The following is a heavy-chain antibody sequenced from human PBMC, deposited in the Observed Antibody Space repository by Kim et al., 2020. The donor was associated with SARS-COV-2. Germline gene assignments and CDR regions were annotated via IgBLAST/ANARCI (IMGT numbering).Heavy chain of an antibody. CDR1: GDSINSFY. Sequence: SETLSLTCIVSGDSINSFYWSWIRQPPGQGLEWIGYIFDSGNTNYNPSFKSRVTISLDTSKNQFSLKLSSVTAADTAVYYCAKSYNSGWFDYWGQGTLVTVSS. CDR2: IFDSGNT. V-gene: IGHV4-59*08. J-gene: IGHJ4*02. CDR3: AKSYNSGWFDY. D-gene: IGHD6-19*01.